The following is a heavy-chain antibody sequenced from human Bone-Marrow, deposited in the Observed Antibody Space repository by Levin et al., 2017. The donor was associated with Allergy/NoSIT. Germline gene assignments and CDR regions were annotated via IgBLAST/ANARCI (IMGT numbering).Heavy chain of an antibody. J-gene: IGHJ4*02. V-gene: IGHV3-74*01. CDR3: ARAIDSGSVFDY. Sequence: GESLKISCTASGFTFSSYWMHWVRQAPGKGLVWVSRIKSDGSSTSYADSVKGRFTISRDNAKNTLYLQMNSLRAEDTAVYYCARAIDSGSVFDYWGQGTLVTVSS. CDR2: IKSDGSST. D-gene: IGHD5-12*01. CDR1: GFTFSSYW.